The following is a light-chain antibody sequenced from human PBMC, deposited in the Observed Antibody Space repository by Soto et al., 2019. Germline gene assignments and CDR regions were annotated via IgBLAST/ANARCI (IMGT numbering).Light chain of an antibody. CDR1: SSNIGSHNL. J-gene: IGLJ1*01. CDR2: EGS. V-gene: IGLV2-23*01. Sequence: QSALTQPASVSGSLGQSITISCIGTSSNIGSHNLVSWYQHQPGKAPKIMIFEGSKRPSGVSNRFSGSRSGNTASLTISGLQAEDEADYYCCSFAGTGTQYVFGTGTKVTVL. CDR3: CSFAGTGTQYV.